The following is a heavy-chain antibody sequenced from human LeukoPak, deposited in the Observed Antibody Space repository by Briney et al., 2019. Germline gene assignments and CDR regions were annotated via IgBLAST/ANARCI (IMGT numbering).Heavy chain of an antibody. CDR3: ARRRCSGGSCYSAYYFDY. Sequence: NLGESLKISCKGSGYSFTSYWIGWVRQMPGKGLEWMGIIYPGDSDTRCSPSFQGQVTISADKSISTAYLQWSSLKASDTAMYYCARRRCSGGSCYSAYYFDYWGQGTLVTVSS. CDR2: IYPGDSDT. CDR1: GYSFTSYW. D-gene: IGHD2-15*01. V-gene: IGHV5-51*01. J-gene: IGHJ4*02.